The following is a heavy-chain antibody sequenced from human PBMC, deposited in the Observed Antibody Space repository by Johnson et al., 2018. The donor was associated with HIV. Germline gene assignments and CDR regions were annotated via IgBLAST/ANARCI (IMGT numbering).Heavy chain of an antibody. CDR2: IKQDGSEK. CDR3: ARESLPGYSSSNDAFDI. CDR1: GFTFSSYW. V-gene: IGHV3-7*05. D-gene: IGHD6-13*01. Sequence: VQLVESGGGVVQPGRSLRLSCAASGFTFSSYWMSWVRQAPGKGLEWVATIKQDGSEKYYVDSVKGRFTISRDNAKNSLYLQMNSLRAEDTAVYYGARESLPGYSSSNDAFDIWGQGTMVTVSS. J-gene: IGHJ3*02.